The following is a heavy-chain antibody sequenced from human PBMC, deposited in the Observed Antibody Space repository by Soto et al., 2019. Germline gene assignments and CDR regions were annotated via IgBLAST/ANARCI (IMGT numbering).Heavy chain of an antibody. CDR2: ISYDGSNK. J-gene: IGHJ4*02. D-gene: IGHD3-22*01. Sequence: QVQLVESGGGVVQPGRSLRLSCAASGFTFSSYAMHWVRQAPGKGLEWVSLISYDGSNKFYADSVKGRFAISRDNSKNTVYLQMNSLRAEYTAVYYCARDRSMIVVVPGYWGQGTLVTVSS. V-gene: IGHV3-30*09. CDR3: ARDRSMIVVVPGY. CDR1: GFTFSSYA.